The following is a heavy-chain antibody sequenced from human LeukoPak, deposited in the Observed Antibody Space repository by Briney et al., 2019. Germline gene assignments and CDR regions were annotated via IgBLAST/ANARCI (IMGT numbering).Heavy chain of an antibody. CDR1: VFTFSSYA. D-gene: IGHD3-10*01. Sequence: GGSLRLSRSACVFTFSSYAMSCARQAPGKGLEWVSAISGSGGSTYYADSVKGRFTISRDNSKNTLYLQMNSLRAEDTAVYYCAKGDYYDFDYWGQGTLVTVSS. CDR3: AKGDYYDFDY. V-gene: IGHV3-23*01. CDR2: ISGSGGST. J-gene: IGHJ4*02.